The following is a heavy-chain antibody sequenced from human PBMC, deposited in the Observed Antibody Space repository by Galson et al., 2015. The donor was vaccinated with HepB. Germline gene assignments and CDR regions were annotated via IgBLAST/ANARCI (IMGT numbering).Heavy chain of an antibody. Sequence: SVKVSCKASGGTFSSYAISWVRQAPGQGLEWMGRIIPILGIANYAQKFQGRVTITADKSTSTAYMELSSLRSEDTAVYYCARAARGYSGYPSTYYFDYWGQGTLVTVSS. CDR1: GGTFSSYA. CDR2: IIPILGIA. CDR3: ARAARGYSGYPSTYYFDY. D-gene: IGHD5-12*01. V-gene: IGHV1-69*04. J-gene: IGHJ4*02.